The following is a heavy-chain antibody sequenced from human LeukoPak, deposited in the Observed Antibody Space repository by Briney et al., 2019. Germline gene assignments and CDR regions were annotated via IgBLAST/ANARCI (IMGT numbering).Heavy chain of an antibody. CDR1: GGTLSSYA. Sequence: SVKVSCKAPGGTLSSYAIGLVRQAPGQGVEWMGGIIPIFGTANDVHKFHGRVPFTADESTSTAYMELSSLRSEDKAVYYCARDGDYCSGGSCYLYYYYDMDVWGKGTTVTVSS. J-gene: IGHJ6*03. CDR2: IIPIFGTA. D-gene: IGHD2-15*01. CDR3: ARDGDYCSGGSCYLYYYYDMDV. V-gene: IGHV1-69*13.